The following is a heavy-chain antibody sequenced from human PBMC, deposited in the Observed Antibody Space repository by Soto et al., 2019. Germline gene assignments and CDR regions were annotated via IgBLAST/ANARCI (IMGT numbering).Heavy chain of an antibody. CDR3: ARERWGDV. CDR2: IYDTGST. CDR1: GGSIGSYY. Sequence: QVQLQESGPGLLKPSETLSLTCTVSGGSIGSYYWIWIRQPPGKRLEWIGYIYDTGSTNYNPSLKSRVTISADTSKNQFSLNLSSVTAADTAVYYCARERWGDVWGQGTTVTVSS. J-gene: IGHJ6*02. D-gene: IGHD3-16*01. V-gene: IGHV4-59*12.